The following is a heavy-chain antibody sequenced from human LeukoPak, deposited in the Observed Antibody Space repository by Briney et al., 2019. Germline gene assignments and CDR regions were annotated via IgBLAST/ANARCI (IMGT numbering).Heavy chain of an antibody. CDR2: ISAYNGNT. D-gene: IGHD2-21*02. CDR3: ARDCGGDCSQPNWFDP. V-gene: IGHV1-18*01. Sequence: ASVKVSCKASGYTFTSYGISWVRQAPGQGLEWMGWISAYNGNTNYAQKLQGRVTMTTDTSTSTAYMELRSLRSDDTAVYYCARDCGGDCSQPNWFDPWGQGTLVTVSS. J-gene: IGHJ5*02. CDR1: GYTFTSYG.